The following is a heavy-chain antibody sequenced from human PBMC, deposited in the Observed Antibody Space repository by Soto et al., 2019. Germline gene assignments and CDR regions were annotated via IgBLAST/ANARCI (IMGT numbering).Heavy chain of an antibody. D-gene: IGHD3-10*01. CDR1: GFTFSTSW. V-gene: IGHV3-74*01. CDR2: INSDGSST. Sequence: EVQLVESGGGLVQPGGSLRLSCAASGFTFSTSWIHWVRQAPGKGLVWVSRINSDGSSTNYADSVKGRFTISRDNAKNTLFLQMNSLRAEDTAVYYCARDRWGGGRDMDVWGQGTTVTVSS. J-gene: IGHJ6*02. CDR3: ARDRWGGGRDMDV.